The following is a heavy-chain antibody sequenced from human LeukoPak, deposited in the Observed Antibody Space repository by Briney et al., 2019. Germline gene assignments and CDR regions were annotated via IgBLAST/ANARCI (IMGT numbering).Heavy chain of an antibody. CDR2: IYSGSST. CDR1: GFSVSSTY. Sequence: GGSLRLSCAASGFSVSSTYMSWVRQSPGKGLEWVSVIYSGSSTYSADSVKGRFPISRDDSKNTLYLQMNSLRAEDTAVYYCARGPRGAAAGTFDFWGQGTLVTVSS. CDR3: ARGPRGAAAGTFDF. D-gene: IGHD6-13*01. V-gene: IGHV3-53*01. J-gene: IGHJ4*02.